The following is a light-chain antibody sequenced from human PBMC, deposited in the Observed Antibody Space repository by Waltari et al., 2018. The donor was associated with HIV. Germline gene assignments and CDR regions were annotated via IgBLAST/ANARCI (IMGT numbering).Light chain of an antibody. Sequence: QSVLTQPPSASGTPGQRVTISCSGSSAHIGSNYVYGYQQLPGTAPKLLIYMSDQRPSGVPDRFSESKSGTSASLAISGLRSEDEAEYYCAAWDDSLSATVFGGGTKLTVL. V-gene: IGLV1-47*01. CDR3: AAWDDSLSATV. CDR1: SAHIGSNY. CDR2: MSD. J-gene: IGLJ2*01.